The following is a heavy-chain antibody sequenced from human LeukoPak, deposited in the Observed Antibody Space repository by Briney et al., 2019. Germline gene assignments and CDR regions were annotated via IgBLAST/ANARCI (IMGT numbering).Heavy chain of an antibody. CDR1: GGSISSSNYY. CDR2: IYYSGT. V-gene: IGHV4-39*01. CDR3: ARRGLTTGWFDP. D-gene: IGHD1-1*01. Sequence: PSETLSLTCTVSGGSISSSNYYWGWIHQPPGKGLEWIGSIYYSGTYYNPSLKSRVTISVDTSKNQFSLRLSSVTAVDTSVYYCARRGLTTGWFDPWGQGTLVTVSS. J-gene: IGHJ5*02.